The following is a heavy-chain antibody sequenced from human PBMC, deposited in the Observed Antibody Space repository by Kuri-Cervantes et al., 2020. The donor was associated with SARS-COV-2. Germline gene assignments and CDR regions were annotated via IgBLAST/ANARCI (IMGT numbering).Heavy chain of an antibody. Sequence: ESLKISCTVSGGSISSSSYYWGWIRQPPGKGLEWIGSIYHSGSTYYNSSLKSRVTISVDTSKNQFSLKLSSVTAADTAVYYCARSTYGYCSSTSCSPGGAFDIWGQGTMVTVSS. CDR3: ARSTYGYCSSTSCSPGGAFDI. V-gene: IGHV4-39*07. CDR2: IYHSGST. D-gene: IGHD2-2*01. J-gene: IGHJ3*02. CDR1: GGSISSSSYY.